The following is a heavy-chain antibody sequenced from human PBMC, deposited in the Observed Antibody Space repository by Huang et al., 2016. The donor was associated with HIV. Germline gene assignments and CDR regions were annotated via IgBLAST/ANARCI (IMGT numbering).Heavy chain of an antibody. Sequence: QMQLQQRGAGLLKPSETLSLTCGVSGGSFTGNYLTWIRQAPGKGLEWMGEGNDSGATTYTPSLNGRVTISLDKSNRELSLNLRSVTAADTAVYYCARQWTILEWLLGLDVWGQGTTVIVSS. V-gene: IGHV4-34*02. CDR2: GNDSGAT. D-gene: IGHD3-3*01. CDR1: GGSFTGNY. J-gene: IGHJ6*02. CDR3: ARQWTILEWLLGLDV.